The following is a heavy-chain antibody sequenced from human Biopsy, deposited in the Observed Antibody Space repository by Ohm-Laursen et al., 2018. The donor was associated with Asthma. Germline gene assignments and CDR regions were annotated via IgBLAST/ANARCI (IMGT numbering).Heavy chain of an antibody. CDR1: GFTFSYYD. Sequence: SLRLSCTASGFTFSYYDMHWVRQAPGKGLEWVAVLSYNGNNKYYADSVRGRFTISRDNSENTLYLQMNSLRVEDTAVYYCARGDWYGSASNGYWGQGTLVTVSA. CDR2: LSYNGNNK. D-gene: IGHD6-6*01. J-gene: IGHJ4*02. CDR3: ARGDWYGSASNGY. V-gene: IGHV3-30*03.